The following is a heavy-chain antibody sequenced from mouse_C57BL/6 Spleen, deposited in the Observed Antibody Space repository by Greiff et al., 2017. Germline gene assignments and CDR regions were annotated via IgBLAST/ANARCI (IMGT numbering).Heavy chain of an antibody. CDR3: ARKGYRNYEDYAMDY. CDR2: IYPGDGDT. CDR1: GYAFSSYW. D-gene: IGHD2-5*01. Sequence: VQLQQPGAELVKPGASVKISCKASGYAFSSYWMNWVKQRPGKGLEWIGQIYPGDGDTNYNGKFKGKATLTADKSSSTAYMQLSSLTSEDSAVYFCARKGYRNYEDYAMDYWGQGTSVTVSS. V-gene: IGHV1-80*01. J-gene: IGHJ4*01.